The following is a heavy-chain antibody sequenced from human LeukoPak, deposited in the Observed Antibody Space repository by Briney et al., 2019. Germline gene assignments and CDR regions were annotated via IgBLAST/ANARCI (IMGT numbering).Heavy chain of an antibody. V-gene: IGHV4-34*01. CDR2: IYHSGST. Sequence: PSETLSLTCAVYGGSFSGYYWSWIRQPPGKGLEWIGSIYHSGSTYYNPSLKSRVTISVDTSKNQFSLKLSSATAADTAVYYCARADYSSTWSHDYYYMDVWGKGTTVTVSS. CDR3: ARADYSSTWSHDYYYMDV. D-gene: IGHD6-13*01. CDR1: GGSFSGYY. J-gene: IGHJ6*03.